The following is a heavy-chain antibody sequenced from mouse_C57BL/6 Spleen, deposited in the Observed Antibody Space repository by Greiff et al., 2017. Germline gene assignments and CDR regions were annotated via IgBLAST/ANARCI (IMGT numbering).Heavy chain of an antibody. CDR2: INPNNGGT. J-gene: IGHJ3*01. D-gene: IGHD2-4*01. CDR3: ARSNYDYDGFAY. CDR1: GYTFTDYN. V-gene: IGHV1-22*01. Sequence: VQLQQSGPELVKPGASVKMSCKASGYTFTDYNMHWVKQSHGKSLEWIGYINPNNGGTSYNQKFKGKATVTVNKSSSTAYMELRSLTSEDSAVYYCARSNYDYDGFAYWGQGTLVTVSA.